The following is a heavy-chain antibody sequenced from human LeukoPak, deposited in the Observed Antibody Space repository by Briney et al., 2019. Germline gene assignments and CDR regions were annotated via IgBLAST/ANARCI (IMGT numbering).Heavy chain of an antibody. J-gene: IGHJ6*03. V-gene: IGHV3-7*01. Sequence: GGSLRLSCAASGFTFSNYWMNWVRQAPGKGLEWVANIKQDGSEKYYVDSVKGRFTVSRDNTKNSLYLQMNSLRAEDTAVYYCARDLGDYGDYVGYYYYMDVWGKGTTVTVSS. CDR1: GFTFSNYW. D-gene: IGHD4-17*01. CDR2: IKQDGSEK. CDR3: ARDLGDYGDYVGYYYYMDV.